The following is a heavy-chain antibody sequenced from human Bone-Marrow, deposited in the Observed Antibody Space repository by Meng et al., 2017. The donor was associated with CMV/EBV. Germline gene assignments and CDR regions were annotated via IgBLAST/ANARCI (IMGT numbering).Heavy chain of an antibody. J-gene: IGHJ6*02. D-gene: IGHD1-14*01. CDR1: GFTFSSYW. CDR3: ARRGILGYYYGMDV. CDR2: INSDGSST. Sequence: GESLKISWAASGFTFSSYWMHWVRQAPGKGLVWVSRINSDGSSTSYADSVKGRFTISRDNAKNSLYLQMNSLRAEDTAVYYCARRGILGYYYGMDVWGQGTTVTVSS. V-gene: IGHV3-74*01.